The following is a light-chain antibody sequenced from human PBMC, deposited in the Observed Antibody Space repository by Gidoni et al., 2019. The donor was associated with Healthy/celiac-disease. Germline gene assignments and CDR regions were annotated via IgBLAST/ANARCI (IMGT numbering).Light chain of an antibody. CDR1: QSVSSSY. V-gene: IGKV3-20*01. CDR3: QHYGSSPRS. CDR2: GAS. Sequence: EIVLTQSPGTLSLSPGERATLSCRASQSVSSSYLAWYQQKPGQAPRLLNYGASSRATGIPDRFSGSGSRTDFTLTISRLEPEDFAVYYYQHYGSSPRSFGQGTKLEIK. J-gene: IGKJ2*04.